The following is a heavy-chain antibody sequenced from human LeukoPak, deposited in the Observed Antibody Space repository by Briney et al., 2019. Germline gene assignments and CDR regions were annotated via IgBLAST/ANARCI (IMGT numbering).Heavy chain of an antibody. Sequence: SSETLSLTCTVSGGSISSSSYYWGWIRQPPGKGLEWIGSIYYSGSTYYNPSLKSRATISVDTSKHQFSLRLSSVTGADTAVYYCARVYCSGGTCSFDYWGQGTLVTVSS. CDR1: GGSISSSSYY. D-gene: IGHD2-15*01. CDR3: ARVYCSGGTCSFDY. CDR2: IYYSGST. J-gene: IGHJ4*02. V-gene: IGHV4-39*01.